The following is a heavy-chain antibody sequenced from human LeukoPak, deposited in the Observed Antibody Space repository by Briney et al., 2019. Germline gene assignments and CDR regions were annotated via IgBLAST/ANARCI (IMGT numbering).Heavy chain of an antibody. CDR2: IYYSGTTSGGST. Sequence: PPETLSLTCTVSGGSISNSGYYWGWIRQPPGKGLEWNGSIYYSGTTSGGSTYYNPSLTSRLTISVDTSKNHFSLKLGSVTAADTAVYYCAGSSGPLIGRSFDYWGQGTLVTVSS. V-gene: IGHV4-39*02. J-gene: IGHJ4*02. CDR1: GGSISNSGYY. D-gene: IGHD3-22*01. CDR3: AGSSGPLIGRSFDY.